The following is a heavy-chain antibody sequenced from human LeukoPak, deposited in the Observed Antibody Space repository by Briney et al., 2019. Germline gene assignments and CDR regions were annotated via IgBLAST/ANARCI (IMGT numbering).Heavy chain of an antibody. D-gene: IGHD6-13*01. J-gene: IGHJ3*02. V-gene: IGHV3-43*02. Sequence: GGSLRLSCAASGFTFDDYAIHWVRQAPGKGLEWVSLISGDGGSTYYADSVKGRFIISRDNSKNSLYLQMNSLRIEDTALYYCAKDLGIGNSDAFDIWGQGTRVTVPS. CDR2: ISGDGGST. CDR1: GFTFDDYA. CDR3: AKDLGIGNSDAFDI.